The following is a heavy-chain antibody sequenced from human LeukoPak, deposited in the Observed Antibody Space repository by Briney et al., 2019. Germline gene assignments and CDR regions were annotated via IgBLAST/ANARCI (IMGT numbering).Heavy chain of an antibody. CDR1: GGSFSGFY. CDR2: INHSGST. J-gene: IGHJ5*02. Sequence: SETLSLTCAVYGGSFSGFYWSWIRQPPGEGLEWIGEINHSGSTNDNPSLKSRVTISVDTSKNQFSLKLSSVTAADTAVYYCARSAAYGAEYNWFDPWGQGTLVTVSS. CDR3: ARSAAYGAEYNWFDP. D-gene: IGHD4-17*01. V-gene: IGHV4-34*01.